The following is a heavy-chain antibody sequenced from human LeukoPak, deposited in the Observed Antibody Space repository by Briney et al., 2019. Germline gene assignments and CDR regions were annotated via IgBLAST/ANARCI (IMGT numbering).Heavy chain of an antibody. J-gene: IGHJ4*02. CDR1: GFTFSSYS. CDR3: ARVGYSYGPDY. CDR2: ISSSSSYI. D-gene: IGHD5-18*01. Sequence: PGGSLRLSCAASGFTFSSYSMNWVRQAPGKGLEWVSSISSSSSYIYYADSVRGRFTISRNNAKNSLYLQMNSLRAEDTAVYYCARVGYSYGPDYWGQGTLVTVSS. V-gene: IGHV3-21*01.